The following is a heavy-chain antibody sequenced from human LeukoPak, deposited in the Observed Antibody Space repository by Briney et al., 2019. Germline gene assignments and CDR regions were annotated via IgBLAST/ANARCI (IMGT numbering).Heavy chain of an antibody. CDR1: GYTFTGYY. CDR2: INPNSGGT. D-gene: IGHD5-12*01. J-gene: IGHJ4*02. Sequence: ASVKVSCKASGYTFTGYYMHWVRQAPGQGLEWMGRINPNSGGTNYAQKFQGRVTVTRDTSISTAYMELSRLRSDDTAVYYCARESGRRGVATIFGYWGQGTLVTVSS. V-gene: IGHV1-2*06. CDR3: ARESGRRGVATIFGY.